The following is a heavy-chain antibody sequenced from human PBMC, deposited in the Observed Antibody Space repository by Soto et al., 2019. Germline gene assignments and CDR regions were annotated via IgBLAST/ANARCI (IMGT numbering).Heavy chain of an antibody. CDR3: ARYNYDFTKSLWSLIL. Sequence: LQESSPGLVKPSGTLSLNCAVSGGSFSTSDWWTWVRQSPGQGLEWIGEVYQSGSTNYNPSLKSRVSISLDKSKNQFSLNVISVTAADTAIYYCARYNYDFTKSLWSLILWGRGTFATVTS. CDR2: VYQSGST. D-gene: IGHD3-16*01. J-gene: IGHJ2*01. CDR1: GGSFSTSDW. V-gene: IGHV4-4*02.